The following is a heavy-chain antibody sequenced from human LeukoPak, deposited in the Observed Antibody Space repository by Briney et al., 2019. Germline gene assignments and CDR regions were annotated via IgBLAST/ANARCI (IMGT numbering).Heavy chain of an antibody. D-gene: IGHD3-10*01. J-gene: IGHJ3*02. V-gene: IGHV1-46*01. CDR3: ARSNHYYGSGSGDAFDI. CDR1: GYIFTSYY. Sequence: ASVKVSCKAFGYIFTSYYMHWVRQAPGQGLEWMGIINPSGGSTSYAQKFQGRVTMTRDTPISTAYMELSSLRSDDTAVFYCARSNHYYGSGSGDAFDIWGQGTMVTVSS. CDR2: INPSGGST.